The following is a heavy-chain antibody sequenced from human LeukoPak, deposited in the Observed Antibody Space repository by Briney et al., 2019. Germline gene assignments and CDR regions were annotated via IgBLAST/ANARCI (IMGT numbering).Heavy chain of an antibody. V-gene: IGHV3-21*01. J-gene: IGHJ4*02. CDR1: GFTFSSYS. CDR2: ISSSSSYI. CDR3: ARDRIAVARTDY. D-gene: IGHD6-19*01. Sequence: GGSLRLSCAASGFTFSSYSMNWVRQAPGKGLEWVSSISSSSSYIYYADSVEGRFTISRDNAKNSLYLQMNSLRAEDTAVYYCARDRIAVARTDYWGQGTLVTVSS.